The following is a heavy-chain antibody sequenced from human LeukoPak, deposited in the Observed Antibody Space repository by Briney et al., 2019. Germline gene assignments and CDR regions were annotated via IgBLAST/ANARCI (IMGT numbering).Heavy chain of an antibody. CDR2: MNPNSGNT. D-gene: IGHD3-10*01. V-gene: IGHV1-8*01. CDR1: GYTFTSYD. J-gene: IGHJ3*02. Sequence: ASVKVSCKASGYTFTSYDINWVRQATGQGLEWMGWMNPNSGNTGYAQKFQGRVTMTRNTPISTAYMELSSLRSEDTAVYYCARFYYGSGSYYSPAFDIWGQGTMVTVSS. CDR3: ARFYYGSGSYYSPAFDI.